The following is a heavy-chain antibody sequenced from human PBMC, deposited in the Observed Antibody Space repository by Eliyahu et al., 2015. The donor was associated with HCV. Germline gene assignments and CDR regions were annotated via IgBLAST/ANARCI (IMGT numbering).Heavy chain of an antibody. CDR3: ARGAQGSYYDSSGFQH. CDR2: IIPIFGTA. D-gene: IGHD3-22*01. J-gene: IGHJ1*01. CDR1: GGTFSSYA. Sequence: EVKKPGSSVKVSCKASGGTFSSYAISWVRQAPGQGLEWMGGIIPIFGTANYAQKFQGRVTITADESTSTAYMELSSLRSEDTAVYYCARGAQGSYYDSSGFQHWGQGTLVTVSS. V-gene: IGHV1-69*01.